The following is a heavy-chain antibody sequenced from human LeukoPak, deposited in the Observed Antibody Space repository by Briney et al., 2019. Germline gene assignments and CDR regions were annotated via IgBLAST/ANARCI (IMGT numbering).Heavy chain of an antibody. CDR1: GGSIINSY. CDR2: IYYSGST. J-gene: IGHJ4*02. CDR3: ARTLYSRGFYTVDY. D-gene: IGHD3-3*01. Sequence: SETQSLTCIVSGGSIINSYWSWIRQPPGKGLQWIGYIYYSGSTNYNPSLKSRVTISGDTSKNQFSLKLSSVTAADTAVYYCARTLYSRGFYTVDYWGQGTLVTVSS. V-gene: IGHV4-59*08.